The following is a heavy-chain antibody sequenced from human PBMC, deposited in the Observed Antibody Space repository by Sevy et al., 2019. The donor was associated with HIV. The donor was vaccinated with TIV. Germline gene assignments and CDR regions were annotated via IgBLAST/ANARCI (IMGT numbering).Heavy chain of an antibody. CDR2: IPYDGSNK. Sequence: EGSLRLSCAASGFTFSSYGMHWVRQAPGKALEWVAVIPYDGSNKYYADSVKGRFTISRDNSKNTLYLQMNSLRAEDKAVYYCAKSGDGVVAAPRDYFDYWGQGTLVTVSS. J-gene: IGHJ4*02. V-gene: IGHV3-30*18. CDR3: AKSGDGVVAAPRDYFDY. CDR1: GFTFSSYG. D-gene: IGHD2-15*01.